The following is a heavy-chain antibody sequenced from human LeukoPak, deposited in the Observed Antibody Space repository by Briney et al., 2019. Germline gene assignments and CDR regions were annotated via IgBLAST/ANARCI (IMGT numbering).Heavy chain of an antibody. V-gene: IGHV3-21*04. CDR3: AKMTGHMVHFYNYYMDV. CDR1: GFTFSNYN. Sequence: GGSLRLSCAASGFTFSNYNMNWVRQAPGKGLEWVSSITTTSSYIYYADSVKGRFTISRDNSKNTLFLQMSSLRAEDTAVYFCAKMTGHMVHFYNYYMDVWGKGTTVTVSS. CDR2: ITTTSSYI. D-gene: IGHD1-1*01. J-gene: IGHJ6*03.